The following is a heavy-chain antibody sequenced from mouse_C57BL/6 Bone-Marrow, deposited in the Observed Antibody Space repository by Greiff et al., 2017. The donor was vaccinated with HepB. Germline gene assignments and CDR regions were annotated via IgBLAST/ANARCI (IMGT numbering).Heavy chain of an antibody. Sequence: EVKLVESGGDLVKPGGSLKLSCAASGFTFSSYGMSWVRQTPDKRLEWVATISSGGSYTYYPDSVKGRFTISRDNAKNTLYLQMSSLKSEDTAMYYCARPRGGYWGQGTTLTVSS. CDR1: GFTFSSYG. J-gene: IGHJ2*01. D-gene: IGHD3-3*01. V-gene: IGHV5-6*01. CDR3: ARPRGGY. CDR2: ISSGGSYT.